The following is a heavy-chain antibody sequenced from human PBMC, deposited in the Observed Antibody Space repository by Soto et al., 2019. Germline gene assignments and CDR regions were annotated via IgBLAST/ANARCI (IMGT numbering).Heavy chain of an antibody. CDR3: ARESGDWPLNWFDP. V-gene: IGHV3-21*01. J-gene: IGHJ5*02. Sequence: PGGSLRLSCAASGFTFRLYSLNWVRQAPGKGLEWVSSISDNGKYIYYADSVKGRFAISRGNAKNTLYLQMNGLTAEDTAVYYCARESGDWPLNWFDPWGQGTLVTVSS. CDR2: ISDNGKYI. D-gene: IGHD2-21*02. CDR1: GFTFRLYS.